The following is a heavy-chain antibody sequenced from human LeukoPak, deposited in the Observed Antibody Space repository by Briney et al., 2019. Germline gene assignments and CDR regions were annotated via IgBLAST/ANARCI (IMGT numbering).Heavy chain of an antibody. CDR1: GLTVSSY. V-gene: IGHV3-66*04. J-gene: IGHJ4*02. CDR2: IYSGGSI. Sequence: GGSLRLSCAASGLTVSSYMSWVRQAPGKGLEWVSVIYSGGSIYYADSVKGRFTISRDKSKNTLYLQMNSLRAEDTAVYYCARPPYGGVDYWGQGTLVTVST. D-gene: IGHD4-23*01. CDR3: ARPPYGGVDY.